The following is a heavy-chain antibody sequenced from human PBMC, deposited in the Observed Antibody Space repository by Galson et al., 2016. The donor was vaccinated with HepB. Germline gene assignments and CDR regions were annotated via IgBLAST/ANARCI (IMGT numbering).Heavy chain of an antibody. D-gene: IGHD5-12*01. J-gene: IGHJ2*01. V-gene: IGHV3-33*06. CDR2: IWSDGDTK. CDR1: GFVFSRYG. CDR3: AKDFSKTTATIGRGNWFDL. Sequence: SLRLSCAGSGFVFSRYGMHWIRQAPGAGLEWISLIWSDGDTKFYADSVKGRFTISRDNSKNTLYLTLNSLRADDTAVYYCAKDFSKTTATIGRGNWFDLWGRGTLVTVSS.